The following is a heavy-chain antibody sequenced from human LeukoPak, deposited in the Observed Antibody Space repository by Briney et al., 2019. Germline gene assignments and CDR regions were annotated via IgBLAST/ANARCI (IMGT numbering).Heavy chain of an antibody. V-gene: IGHV3-7*01. CDR1: GFTFSSYW. J-gene: IGHJ1*01. D-gene: IGHD2-8*01. CDR3: ARDWVF. Sequence: PGGSLRLSCAASGFTFSSYWMSWVRQAPGKGLEWLANIKEDGNGKNYVDSVKGRFTISRDNAKKSLYLQMDSLRAQDTAVYYCARDWVFWGQGTLVIVSS. CDR2: IKEDGNGK.